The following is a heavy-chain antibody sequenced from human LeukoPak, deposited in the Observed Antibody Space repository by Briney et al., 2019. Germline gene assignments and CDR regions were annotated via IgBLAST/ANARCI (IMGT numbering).Heavy chain of an antibody. CDR3: ARCGMATIYDAFDI. Sequence: SETLSLTCAVYGGSFSGYYWSWIRQPPGKGLEWIGEINHSGSTNYNPSLKSRVTISVDTSKNQFSLKLSSVTAADTAVYYCARCGMATIYDAFDIWGQGTMVTVSS. CDR1: GGSFSGYY. J-gene: IGHJ3*02. V-gene: IGHV4-34*01. CDR2: INHSGST. D-gene: IGHD5-24*01.